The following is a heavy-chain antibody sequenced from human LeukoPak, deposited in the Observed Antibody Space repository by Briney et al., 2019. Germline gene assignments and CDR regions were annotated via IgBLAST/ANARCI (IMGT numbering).Heavy chain of an antibody. V-gene: IGHV5-51*01. CDR3: ARPYSSSRLTFDY. CDR2: IYPGDSDT. J-gene: IGHJ4*02. D-gene: IGHD6-6*01. Sequence: GESLKISCKGSGYSFTSYWIGWVRQMPGKGLEWMGIIYPGDSDTRYSPSFQGQVTISADKSISTAYLQWSSLKASDTAMYCCARPYSSSRLTFDYWGQGTLVTVSS. CDR1: GYSFTSYW.